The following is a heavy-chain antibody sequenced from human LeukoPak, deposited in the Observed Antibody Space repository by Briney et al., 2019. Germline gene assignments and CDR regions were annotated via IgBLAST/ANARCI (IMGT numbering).Heavy chain of an antibody. CDR1: GASISSYY. Sequence: WETLSLTCTVSGASISSYYWSWVRQPPGKGLEWIGYIYYSGSTSYNPSLMSRVTISVDTSKNQLSLKLSSVTAADTAVYYCARAAQDTAMAADYWGQGTLSPSPQ. J-gene: IGHJ4*02. CDR2: IYYSGST. CDR3: ARAAQDTAMAADY. V-gene: IGHV4-59*01. D-gene: IGHD5-18*01.